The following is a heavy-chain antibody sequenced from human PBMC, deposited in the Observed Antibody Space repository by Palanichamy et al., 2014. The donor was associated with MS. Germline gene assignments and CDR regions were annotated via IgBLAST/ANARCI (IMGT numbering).Heavy chain of an antibody. CDR3: AREDLGAGYNWLDP. D-gene: IGHD3-3*01. V-gene: IGHV4-59*01. CDR1: GGSISSNY. Sequence: QVQLQESGPGLVKPSETLSLTCTVSGGSISSNYWSWIRQSPGKGLEWIGYIYYSGSTSYNPSLRSRVTISVDTSKNQFSLKLISVTAADTAVYYCAREDLGAGYNWLDPWGQGTLVTVSS. CDR2: IYYSGST. J-gene: IGHJ5*02.